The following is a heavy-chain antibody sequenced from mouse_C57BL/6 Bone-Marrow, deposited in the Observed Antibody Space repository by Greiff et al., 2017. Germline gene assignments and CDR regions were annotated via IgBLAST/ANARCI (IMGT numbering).Heavy chain of an antibody. Sequence: VKLVESGGDLVKPGGSLKLSCAASGFTFSSYGMSWVRQTPDKRLEWVATISSGGSYTYYPDSVKGRFTISRDNAKNTLYLQMSSMKSEDTAMYYCARLAGTYFDYWGQGTTLTVSS. D-gene: IGHD4-1*01. CDR2: ISSGGSYT. CDR3: ARLAGTYFDY. J-gene: IGHJ2*01. V-gene: IGHV5-6*02. CDR1: GFTFSSYG.